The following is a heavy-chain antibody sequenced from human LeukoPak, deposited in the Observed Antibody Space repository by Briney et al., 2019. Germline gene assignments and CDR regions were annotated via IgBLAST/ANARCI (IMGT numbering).Heavy chain of an antibody. CDR1: GYTFTSYG. V-gene: IGHV1-18*01. CDR3: ARDPQYYYDSSGYSNDAFGI. J-gene: IGHJ3*02. D-gene: IGHD3-22*01. Sequence: ASVKVSCKASGYTFTSYGISWVRQAPGQGLEWMGWISAYNGNTNYAQKLQGRVTMTTDTSTSTAYMELRSLRSDGTAVYYCARDPQYYYDSSGYSNDAFGIWGQGTMVTVSS. CDR2: ISAYNGNT.